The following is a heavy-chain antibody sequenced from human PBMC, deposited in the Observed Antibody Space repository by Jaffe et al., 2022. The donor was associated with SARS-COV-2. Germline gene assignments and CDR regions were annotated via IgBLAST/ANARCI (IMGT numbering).Heavy chain of an antibody. J-gene: IGHJ4*02. V-gene: IGHV2-26*01. CDR3: ARIIEYSSSWGAPFDY. Sequence: QVTLKESGPVLVKPTETLTLTCTVSGFSLSNARMGVSWIRQPPGKALEWLAHIFSNDEKSYSTSLKSRLTISKDTSKSQVVLTMTNMDPVDTATYYCARIIEYSSSWGAPFDYWGQGTLVTVSS. CDR1: GFSLSNARMG. D-gene: IGHD6-13*01. CDR2: IFSNDEK.